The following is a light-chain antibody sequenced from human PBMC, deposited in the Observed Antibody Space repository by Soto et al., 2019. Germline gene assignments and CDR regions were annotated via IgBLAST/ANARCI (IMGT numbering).Light chain of an antibody. Sequence: DIQMTQSPSTLSASVGDRVTITCRASQSISTWLAWYQVKPGKAPKLLIYDAFSLESGVPSRFGGSGSGTEFTLAISSPQPDDVATYYCQQYNSYSYTFGQGTKLEIK. CDR2: DAF. CDR3: QQYNSYSYT. CDR1: QSISTW. J-gene: IGKJ2*01. V-gene: IGKV1-5*01.